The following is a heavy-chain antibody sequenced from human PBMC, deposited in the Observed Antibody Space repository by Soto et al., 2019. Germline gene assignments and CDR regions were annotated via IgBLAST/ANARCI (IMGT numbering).Heavy chain of an antibody. CDR2: INVYNGNT. Sequence: ASVKVSCKASGYTFTSNSIGWVRQAPGQGLEWMGWINVYNGNTKYAQQLQGRVTLTRNTSISTAYMELSSLRSEDTAVYYCARGGYKLLGAVVVPAALDWFDPWGQGTLVTVSS. J-gene: IGHJ5*02. CDR1: GYTFTSNS. V-gene: IGHV1-18*04. D-gene: IGHD2-2*01. CDR3: ARGGYKLLGAVVVPAALDWFDP.